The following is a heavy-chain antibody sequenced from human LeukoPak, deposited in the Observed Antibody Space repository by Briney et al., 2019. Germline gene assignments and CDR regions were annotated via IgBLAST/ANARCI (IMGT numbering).Heavy chain of an antibody. J-gene: IGHJ4*02. V-gene: IGHV4-38-2*02. D-gene: IGHD1-26*01. CDR1: GYSISSGYY. CDR2: IYHSGST. Sequence: SETLSLTCTVSGYSISSGYYWGWIRQPPGKGLEWIGSIYHSGSTYYNPSLKSRVTISVDTSKNQFSLKLSSVTAADTAVYYCARVGGSSMYFDYWGQGTLVTVSS. CDR3: ARVGGSSMYFDY.